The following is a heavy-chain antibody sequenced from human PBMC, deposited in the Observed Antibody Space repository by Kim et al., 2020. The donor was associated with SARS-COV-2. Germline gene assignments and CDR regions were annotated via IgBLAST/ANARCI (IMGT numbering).Heavy chain of an antibody. CDR2: INPSGGST. Sequence: ASVKVSCKASGYTFTSYYMHWVRQAPGQGLEWMGIINPSGGSTSYAQKFQGRVTMTRDTSTSSVYMELSSLRSEDTAVYYCARDGNIVVVTAIRLYYYGMDVWGQGTTVTV. CDR3: ARDGNIVVVTAIRLYYYGMDV. J-gene: IGHJ6*02. V-gene: IGHV1-46*01. CDR1: GYTFTSYY. D-gene: IGHD2-21*02.